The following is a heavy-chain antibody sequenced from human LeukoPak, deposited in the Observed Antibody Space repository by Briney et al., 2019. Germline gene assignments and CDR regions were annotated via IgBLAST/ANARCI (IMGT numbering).Heavy chain of an antibody. J-gene: IGHJ4*02. CDR2: ISSSSSYI. V-gene: IGHV3-21*04. Sequence: PGGSLRLSCAASGFTFSSYSMNWVRQAPGKGLEWVSSISSSSSYIYYADSVKGRFTISRDNSKNTLYLQMNSLRADDTALYYCAKRGSYDFWSGYYYYYWGRGTPVTVSS. D-gene: IGHD3-3*01. CDR1: GFTFSSYS. CDR3: AKRGSYDFWSGYYYYY.